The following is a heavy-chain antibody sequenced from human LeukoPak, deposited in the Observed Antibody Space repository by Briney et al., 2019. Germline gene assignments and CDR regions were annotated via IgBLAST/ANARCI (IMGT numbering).Heavy chain of an antibody. J-gene: IGHJ4*02. D-gene: IGHD3-3*01. V-gene: IGHV3-30*18. CDR3: AKGNYDFWSGYQDYFDY. CDR1: GFTFSNYG. Sequence: GGSLRLSCAASGFTFSNYGMHWVRQAPGKGLEWVAVISYDGSNKYYADSVKGRFTISRDNSKNTLYLQMNSLREEDTAVYYCAKGNYDFWSGYQDYFDYWGQGTLVTVSS. CDR2: ISYDGSNK.